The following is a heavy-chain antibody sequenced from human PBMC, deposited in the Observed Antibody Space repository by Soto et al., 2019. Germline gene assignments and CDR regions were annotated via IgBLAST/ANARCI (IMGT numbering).Heavy chain of an antibody. D-gene: IGHD1-26*01. V-gene: IGHV3-7*04. CDR3: ARATGADKEDY. CDR1: GVTFSSYW. J-gene: IGHJ4*02. Sequence: EVQLVESGGGLVQPGGSLRLSCAASGVTFSSYWMSWVRQAPGKGLEWVANIKEDGSERYYVDSVKGRFTSSRDNAKNSLYLQMNGLRAEDTAVYYCARATGADKEDYWGQGTLVTVSS. CDR2: IKEDGSER.